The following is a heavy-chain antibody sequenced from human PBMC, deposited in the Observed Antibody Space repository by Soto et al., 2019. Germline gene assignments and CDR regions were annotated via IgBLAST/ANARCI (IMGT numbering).Heavy chain of an antibody. D-gene: IGHD6-13*01. CDR2: INFSGGGT. J-gene: IGHJ5*02. CDR3: AKVVSSSRQDYTWFDP. V-gene: IGHV3-23*01. Sequence: EVQLLESGGGLAQPGGSLRLSCAASGFTFSSYAMTWVRQAPGKGLEWVSGINFSGGGTYYADSVKGRFTISRDNSKNTLSLQMNSLRAEDTAVYYSAKVVSSSRQDYTWFDPWGQGTLVTVSS. CDR1: GFTFSSYA.